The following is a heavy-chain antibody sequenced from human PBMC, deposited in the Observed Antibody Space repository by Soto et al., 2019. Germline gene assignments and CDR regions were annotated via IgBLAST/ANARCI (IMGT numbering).Heavy chain of an antibody. CDR3: ARFLRTNWFDP. J-gene: IGHJ5*02. V-gene: IGHV4-30-4*01. CDR2: IYYSGST. Sequence: SETLSLTCTVSGGSISSGDYYWSWIRQPPGKGLEWIGNIYYSGSTYYNPPLKSRVTTSVDTSKNQVSLKLSSVTAADTAVYYCARFLRTNWFDPWGQGTLVTVSS. CDR1: GGSISSGDYY.